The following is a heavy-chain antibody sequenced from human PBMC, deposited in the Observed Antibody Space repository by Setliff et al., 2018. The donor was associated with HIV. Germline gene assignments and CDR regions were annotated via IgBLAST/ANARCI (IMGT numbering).Heavy chain of an antibody. CDR2: INAGNGNT. V-gene: IGHV1-3*01. CDR3: ARDFPSPDYSSSWAHLYHHYGMDV. D-gene: IGHD6-13*01. Sequence: ASVKVSCKASGYTFTSYAMHWVRQAPGQRLEWMGWINAGNGNTKYSQKFQGRVTITRDTSASTAYMEVSSLRSEDTAVYYWARDFPSPDYSSSWAHLYHHYGMDVWCQGTTVTVSS. J-gene: IGHJ6*02. CDR1: GYTFTSYA.